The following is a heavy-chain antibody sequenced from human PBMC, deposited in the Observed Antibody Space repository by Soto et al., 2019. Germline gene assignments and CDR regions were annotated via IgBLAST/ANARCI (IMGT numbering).Heavy chain of an antibody. J-gene: IGHJ3*02. V-gene: IGHV1-69*13. Sequence: SVKVSCKASGGTFSSYAISWVRQAPGQGLEWMGGIIPIFGTANYAQKFQGRVTITADESTSTAYMELSSLRSEDTAVYYCASKLGCCSGGSCYSADGENAFDIWGQGTMVTVSS. CDR1: GGTFSSYA. CDR3: ASKLGCCSGGSCYSADGENAFDI. CDR2: IIPIFGTA. D-gene: IGHD2-15*01.